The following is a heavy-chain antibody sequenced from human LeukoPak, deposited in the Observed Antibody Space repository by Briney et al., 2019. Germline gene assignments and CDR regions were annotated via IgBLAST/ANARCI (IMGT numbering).Heavy chain of an antibody. J-gene: IGHJ4*02. V-gene: IGHV4-39*01. CDR2: IYYSGNT. CDR1: GGSMSHYY. D-gene: IGHD2-21*02. Sequence: SETLSLTCTVSGGSMSHYYWGWIRQPPGKGLEWIGSIYYSGNTYYNPSLKSRVTISVDTSKNQFSLKLSSVTAADTAVYYCARPRQGDYYFDYWGQGTLVTVSS. CDR3: ARPRQGDYYFDY.